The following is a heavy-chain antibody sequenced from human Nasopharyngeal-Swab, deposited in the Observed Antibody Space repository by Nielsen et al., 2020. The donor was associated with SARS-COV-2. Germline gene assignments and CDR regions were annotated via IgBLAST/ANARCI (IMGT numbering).Heavy chain of an antibody. D-gene: IGHD6-6*01. CDR3: ARGSEGGIAARQPNFDY. J-gene: IGHJ4*02. Sequence: WIRQPPGKGLEWIGYIYYSGSTNYNPSLKSRVTISVDTSKNQFSLKLSSVTAADTAVYYCARGSEGGIAARQPNFDYWGQGTLVTVSS. V-gene: IGHV4-59*12. CDR2: IYYSGST.